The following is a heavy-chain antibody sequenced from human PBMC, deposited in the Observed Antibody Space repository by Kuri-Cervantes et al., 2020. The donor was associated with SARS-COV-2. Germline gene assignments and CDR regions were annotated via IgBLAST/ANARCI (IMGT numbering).Heavy chain of an antibody. CDR2: IKQDGSEK. J-gene: IGHJ4*02. Sequence: GGFLRLSCAASGFTFSSYWMSWVRQAPGKGLEWVANIKQDGSEKYYVDSVKGRFTISRDNAKNSLYLQMNSLRAEDTAVYYCASNGWGFRNPGGVSGFDYWGQGTLVTVSS. D-gene: IGHD3-16*01. CDR3: ASNGWGFRNPGGVSGFDY. CDR1: GFTFSSYW. V-gene: IGHV3-7*01.